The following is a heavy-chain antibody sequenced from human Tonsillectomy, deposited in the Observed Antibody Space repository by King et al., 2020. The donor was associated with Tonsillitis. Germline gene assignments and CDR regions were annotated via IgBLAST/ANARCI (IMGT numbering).Heavy chain of an antibody. D-gene: IGHD1-26*01. CDR3: ARNGWDNWFDP. J-gene: IGHJ5*02. Sequence: VQLQESGPGLVKPSETLSLTCTVSGGSISSYYWSWIRQPPGKGLEWIGYIHYSGSTNYNPSLQSRVTISVYTSKNQFSLKLSSVTAADSAVYYCARNGWDNWFDPWGQGTLVTVSS. CDR1: GGSISSYY. V-gene: IGHV4-59*01. CDR2: IHYSGST.